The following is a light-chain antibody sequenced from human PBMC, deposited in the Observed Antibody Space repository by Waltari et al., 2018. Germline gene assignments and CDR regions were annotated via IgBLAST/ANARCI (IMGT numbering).Light chain of an antibody. CDR1: QSIGRY. Sequence: EVVLTQSPGTLSLSPGETATLSCRASQSIGRYLVWYQQKSGQAPRLLIYGAPTRATGIPDRFSGSGSGTDFSLTISRLEAEDFAVYYCQNHERLPATFGQGTKVEMK. CDR2: GAP. J-gene: IGKJ1*01. V-gene: IGKV3-20*01. CDR3: QNHERLPAT.